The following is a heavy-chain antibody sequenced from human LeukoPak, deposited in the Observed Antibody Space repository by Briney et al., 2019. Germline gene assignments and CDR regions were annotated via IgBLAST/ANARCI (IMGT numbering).Heavy chain of an antibody. V-gene: IGHV4-39*01. J-gene: IGHJ4*02. CDR3: AYSGSYGHLGY. Sequence: SETLSLTCTVSGGSISSNAYYWAWIRQPPGKGLEWIGSIYSSVSTYYDPSLKSRVTISVDTSKNQFSLRLSSVTAADTDLYYCAYSGSYGHLGYWGQGIPVTVSS. CDR2: IYSSVST. D-gene: IGHD1-26*01. CDR1: GGSISSNAYY.